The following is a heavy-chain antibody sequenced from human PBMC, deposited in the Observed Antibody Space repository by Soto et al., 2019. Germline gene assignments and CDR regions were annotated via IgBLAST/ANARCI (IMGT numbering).Heavy chain of an antibody. Sequence: GGSLRLSCAASGFTFDDYAMHWVRQAPGKGLEWVSGISWNSGSIGYADSVKGRFTISRDNAKNSLYLQMNSLRAEDTALYYCAKGIAARRTLINGWGQGTLVTVSS. CDR2: ISWNSGSI. J-gene: IGHJ4*02. D-gene: IGHD6-6*01. CDR1: GFTFDDYA. V-gene: IGHV3-9*01. CDR3: AKGIAARRTLING.